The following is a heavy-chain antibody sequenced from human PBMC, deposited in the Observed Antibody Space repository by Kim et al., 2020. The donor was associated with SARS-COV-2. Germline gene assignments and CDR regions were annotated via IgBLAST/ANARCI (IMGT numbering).Heavy chain of an antibody. D-gene: IGHD2-2*01. CDR3: ARDWGGYQLLSRSGYYYYYGMDV. Sequence: GGSLRLSCAASGFTFSSYSMNWVRQAPGKGLEWVSSISSSSSYIYYADSVKGRFTISRDNAKNSLYLQMNSLRAEDTAVYYCARDWGGYQLLSRSGYYYYYGMDVWGQGTTVTVSS. V-gene: IGHV3-21*01. CDR1: GFTFSSYS. J-gene: IGHJ6*02. CDR2: ISSSSSYI.